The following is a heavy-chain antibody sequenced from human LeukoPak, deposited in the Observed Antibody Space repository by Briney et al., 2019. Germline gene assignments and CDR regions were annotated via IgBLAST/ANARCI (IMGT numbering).Heavy chain of an antibody. CDR2: IYYSGST. CDR1: RGSIIPYY. CDR3: ARGGYYDSSGYSGDY. J-gene: IGHJ4*02. Sequence: SETLSLTCTVSRGSIIPYYWSWIRQPPGKGLEWIGYIYYSGSTNYNPSLKSRVTISVDTSKNQFSLKLSSVTAADTAVYYCARGGYYDSSGYSGDYWGQGTLVTVSS. V-gene: IGHV4-59*01. D-gene: IGHD3-22*01.